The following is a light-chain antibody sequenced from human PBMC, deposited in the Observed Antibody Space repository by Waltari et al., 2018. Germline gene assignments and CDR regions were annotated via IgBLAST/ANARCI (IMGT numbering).Light chain of an antibody. J-gene: IGLJ3*02. CDR1: SSNFGAGYD. CDR3: QSFDRSLSASV. V-gene: IGLV1-40*01. Sequence: QSVLTQPPSVSGAPGQSITISCTGSSSNFGAGYDVHWYQQLPGTTPKLLIYADKNRPSGVPDLFSGSKSGTSASLAITGLQAEDEADYYCQSFDRSLSASVFGGGTKLTVL. CDR2: ADK.